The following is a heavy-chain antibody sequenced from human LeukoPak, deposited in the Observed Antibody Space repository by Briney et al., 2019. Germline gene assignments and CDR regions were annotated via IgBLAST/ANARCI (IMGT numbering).Heavy chain of an antibody. V-gene: IGHV1-2*02. CDR3: ARVPITVADPKEPPFYFDY. D-gene: IGHD6-19*01. Sequence: ASVKLSCKASGYTFTDYYMHWVRQAPGQGLEWMGWINPNSGGTNYAQRFQGRVTMTRETSINTAYMELSRLRSDDTAVYYCARVPITVADPKEPPFYFDYWGQGTLVTVSS. CDR2: INPNSGGT. CDR1: GYTFTDYY. J-gene: IGHJ4*02.